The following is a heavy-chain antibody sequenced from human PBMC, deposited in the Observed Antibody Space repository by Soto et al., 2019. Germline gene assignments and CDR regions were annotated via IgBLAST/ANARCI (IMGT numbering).Heavy chain of an antibody. CDR1: GFTFSSYG. J-gene: IGHJ4*02. D-gene: IGHD5-18*01. CDR3: AKDPRPGYSYGSVDY. V-gene: IGHV3-30*18. CDR2: ISYDGSNK. Sequence: GGSLRLSCAASGFTFSSYGMHWVRQAPGKGLEWVAVISYDGSNKYYADSVRGRFTISRDNSKNTLYLQMNSLRAEDTAVYYCAKDPRPGYSYGSVDYWGQGTLVTVPS.